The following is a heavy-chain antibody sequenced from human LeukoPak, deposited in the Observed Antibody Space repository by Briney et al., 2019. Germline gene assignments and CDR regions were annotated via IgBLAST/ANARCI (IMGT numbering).Heavy chain of an antibody. V-gene: IGHV1-46*01. D-gene: IGHD3-22*01. J-gene: IGHJ4*02. Sequence: ASVKVSCKASGHTFTSYYMRWVRQAPGQGLEWMGIINPSGGSTSYAQKFQGRVTMTRDTSTSTVYMELSSLRSEDTAVYYCARSRPYYYDSSGYYYPPPDYWGQGTLVTVSS. CDR1: GHTFTSYY. CDR2: INPSGGST. CDR3: ARSRPYYYDSSGYYYPPPDY.